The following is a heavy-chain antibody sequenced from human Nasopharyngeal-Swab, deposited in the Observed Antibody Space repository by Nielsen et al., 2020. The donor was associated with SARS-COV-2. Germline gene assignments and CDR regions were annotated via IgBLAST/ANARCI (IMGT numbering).Heavy chain of an antibody. Sequence: GESLKISCAASGFTFSRYTINWVRQAPGKGLECVSYITSTGSTIYYADSVKGRFTISRDNAKNSLSLQMNSLGAEDTAVYYCAKGELTAGGHYYLAMDVWGQGTTVIVSS. CDR2: ITSTGSTI. CDR3: AKGELTAGGHYYLAMDV. J-gene: IGHJ6*02. V-gene: IGHV3-48*04. D-gene: IGHD2-21*02. CDR1: GFTFSRYT.